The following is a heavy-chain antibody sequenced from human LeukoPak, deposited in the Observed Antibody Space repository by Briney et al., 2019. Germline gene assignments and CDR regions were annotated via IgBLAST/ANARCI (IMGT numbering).Heavy chain of an antibody. Sequence: GGSLRLSCTASGLTFSDSWMNWVRQAPGKGLEWVANIKQDGSEKNYVDSVKGRITISRDNAKNSLYLQMNSLRAEDMAVYYCARGSRNHYDGSGYYHYWGQGTLVTVSS. CDR1: GLTFSDSW. CDR3: ARGSRNHYDGSGYYHY. D-gene: IGHD3-22*01. CDR2: IKQDGSEK. J-gene: IGHJ4*02. V-gene: IGHV3-7*01.